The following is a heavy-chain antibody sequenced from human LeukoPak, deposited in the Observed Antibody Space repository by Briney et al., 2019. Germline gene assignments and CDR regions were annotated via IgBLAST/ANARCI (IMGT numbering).Heavy chain of an antibody. V-gene: IGHV3-33*01. CDR2: IWYDGSNK. CDR3: ARDNGRNGFDI. CDR1: GLSLSTYA. Sequence: GGSLRLSCAASGLSLSTYAMHWVRQAPGKGLEWVASIWYDGSNKYYVDSVKGRFTISRDNSYNTLYLQMNSLRAEDTAVYFCARDNGRNGFDIWGQGTMVTVSS. J-gene: IGHJ3*02.